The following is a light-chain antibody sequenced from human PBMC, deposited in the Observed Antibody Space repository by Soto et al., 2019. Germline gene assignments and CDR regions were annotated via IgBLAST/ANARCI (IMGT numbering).Light chain of an antibody. J-gene: IGKJ1*01. V-gene: IGKV1-12*01. CDR3: LQVKSFPRT. CDR1: QDISNF. CDR2: AAS. Sequence: DIQMTQSPSSLSAFVGDTVTITCRASQDISNFLAWYQQKPGKVPKLLIQAASILQSGFPSRFSGSGSGTDFTLTINSLQPEDLATYYCLQVKSFPRTFGQGTKVELK.